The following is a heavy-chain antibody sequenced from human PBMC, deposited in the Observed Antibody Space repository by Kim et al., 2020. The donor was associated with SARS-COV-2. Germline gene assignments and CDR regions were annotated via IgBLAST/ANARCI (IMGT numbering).Heavy chain of an antibody. V-gene: IGHV4-39*01. Sequence: SETLSLTCTVSGVSISSDIYYWGWIRQPPGKGLEWIGTIYSSGSTYYNPSLKSRVTISVDTTNNQFSLKLSSVTAADTAVYYCARHHPVGTGTTSLPPPFEYWGQGTLVTVSS. CDR3: ARHHPVGTGTTSLPPPFEY. D-gene: IGHD1-7*01. CDR2: IYSSGST. J-gene: IGHJ4*02. CDR1: GVSISSDIYY.